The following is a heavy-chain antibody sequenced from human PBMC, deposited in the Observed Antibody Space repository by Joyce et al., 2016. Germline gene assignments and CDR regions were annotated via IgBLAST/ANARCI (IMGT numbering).Heavy chain of an antibody. CDR1: GGSISRHNW. V-gene: IGHV4-4*02. CDR2: IHEIGRF. D-gene: IGHD7-27*01. CDR3: ARDERGPPGDRGPTNWFAP. Sequence: QVQLQESGPGLVKPSGTLSLTCAVSGGSISRHNWWTWVRQPPGKSLEWIGEIHEIGRFKYNPSLESRVTISLDKSKNQFCLKLISVTAADTAVYFCARDERGPPGDRGPTNWFAPWGQGTRVIVSS. J-gene: IGHJ5*02.